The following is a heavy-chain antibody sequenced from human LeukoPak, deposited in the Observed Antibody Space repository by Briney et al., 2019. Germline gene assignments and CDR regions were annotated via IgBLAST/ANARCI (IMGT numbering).Heavy chain of an antibody. Sequence: GGSLRLSCAASGFTFGSYWMSWVRQAPGKRLDWVATIKEDGSDKYYVDSVKGRFTISRDNVKKSVYLQMSSLRAEDTAVYFCAREKNLGTWGQGTLVTVSS. V-gene: IGHV3-7*05. CDR1: GFTFGSYW. CDR3: AREKNLGT. CDR2: IKEDGSDK. D-gene: IGHD1-14*01. J-gene: IGHJ4*02.